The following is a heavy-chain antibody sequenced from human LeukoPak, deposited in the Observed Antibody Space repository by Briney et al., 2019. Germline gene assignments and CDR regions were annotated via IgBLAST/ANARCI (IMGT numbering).Heavy chain of an antibody. D-gene: IGHD1-26*01. CDR2: ISWNSGSI. Sequence: PGGSLRLSCAASGFTFDDYAMHWVRQAPGKGLEWVSGISWNSGSIGYADSVKGRFTISRDNAKNSLYLQMNSLRAEDTALYYCARTRKSGSYRNDASDIWGQGTMVTVSS. J-gene: IGHJ3*02. V-gene: IGHV3-9*01. CDR1: GFTFDDYA. CDR3: ARTRKSGSYRNDASDI.